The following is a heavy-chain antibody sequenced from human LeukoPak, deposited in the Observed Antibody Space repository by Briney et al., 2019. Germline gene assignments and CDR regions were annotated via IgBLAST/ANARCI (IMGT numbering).Heavy chain of an antibody. CDR2: IIPILGIA. D-gene: IGHD3-16*01. Sequence: SVKVSCKASGGTFSSYAISWVRQAPGQGLEWMGRIIPILGIANYAQKFQGRVTVTADKSTSTAYMELSSLRSEDTAVYYCARDSVYLAPQVFDYWGQGTLVTVSS. V-gene: IGHV1-69*04. CDR3: ARDSVYLAPQVFDY. CDR1: GGTFSSYA. J-gene: IGHJ4*02.